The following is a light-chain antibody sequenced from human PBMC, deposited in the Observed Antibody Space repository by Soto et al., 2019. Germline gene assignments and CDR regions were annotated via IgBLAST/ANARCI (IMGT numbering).Light chain of an antibody. J-gene: IGLJ1*01. CDR2: RDV. V-gene: IGLV1-47*01. Sequence: QAVLTQPPSACGTPGQRVTISCSGSSSNIGSNYVYWYQQLPGTAPKLLMYRDVKRPSGVPDRFSGSKSGTSASLAISGLRSEDEADYYCASWDDSLSGSYVFGTGTKLTVL. CDR1: SSNIGSNY. CDR3: ASWDDSLSGSYV.